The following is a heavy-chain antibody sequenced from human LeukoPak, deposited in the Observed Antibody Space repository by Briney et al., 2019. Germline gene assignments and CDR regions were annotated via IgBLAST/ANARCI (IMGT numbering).Heavy chain of an antibody. V-gene: IGHV3-30-3*01. CDR1: GFTFSSYA. CDR2: ISYDGSNK. Sequence: GGSLRLSCAASGFTFSSYAMHWVRQAPGKGLEWVAVISYDGSNKYYADSVKGRFTISRDNSKNTLYLQMNSLRAEDTAVYYCARDSVVTAILPSYGMDVWGQGTTVTVSS. CDR3: ARDSVVTAILPSYGMDV. D-gene: IGHD2-21*02. J-gene: IGHJ6*02.